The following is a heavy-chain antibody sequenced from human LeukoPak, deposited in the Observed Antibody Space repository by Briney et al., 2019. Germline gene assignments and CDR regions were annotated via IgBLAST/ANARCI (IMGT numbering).Heavy chain of an antibody. D-gene: IGHD6-6*01. CDR1: GGSISSSNW. CDR2: IYHSGST. Sequence: PSETLSLTCTVSGGSISSSNWWSWVRQPPGKGLEWIGEIYHSGSTNYNPSLKSRVTISVDKSKNQFSLKLSSVTAADMAVYYCARLVPYYYYYMDVWGKGTTVTVSS. CDR3: ARLVPYYYYYMDV. J-gene: IGHJ6*03. V-gene: IGHV4-4*02.